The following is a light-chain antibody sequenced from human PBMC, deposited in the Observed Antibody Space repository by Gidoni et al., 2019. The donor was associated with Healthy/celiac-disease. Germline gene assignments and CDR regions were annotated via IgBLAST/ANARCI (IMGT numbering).Light chain of an antibody. CDR3: QQRSNWPPALT. Sequence: EIVLTQSPATLSLSPGERATPSCRASQSVSSYLAWYQQKPGQAPRLLIYDASNRATGIPARFIGSGSGTDFTLTISSLEPEDFAVYYCQQRSNWPPALTFGGGTKVEIK. CDR2: DAS. CDR1: QSVSSY. J-gene: IGKJ4*01. V-gene: IGKV3-11*01.